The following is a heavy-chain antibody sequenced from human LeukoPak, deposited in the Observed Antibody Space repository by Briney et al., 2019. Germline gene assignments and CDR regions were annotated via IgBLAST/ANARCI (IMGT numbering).Heavy chain of an antibody. CDR3: SHRGPAHLWFGSFDY. J-gene: IGHJ4*02. D-gene: IGHD3-10*01. CDR1: GFSLSTSGVG. V-gene: IGHV2-5*02. CDR2: IYWDDDK. Sequence: SGPTLVKPTQTLTLTCTFSGFSLSTSGVGVGWIRQPPGKALEWLALIYWDDDKRYSPSLKSRLTITTDTSKNQVVLTMTNMDPVDTATYYCSHRGPAHLWFGSFDYWGQGTLVTVSS.